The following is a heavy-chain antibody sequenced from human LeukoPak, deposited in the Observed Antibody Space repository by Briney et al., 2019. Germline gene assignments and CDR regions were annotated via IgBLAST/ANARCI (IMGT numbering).Heavy chain of an antibody. CDR3: ARDRGLAAPATRAATIGYMDV. J-gene: IGHJ6*03. V-gene: IGHV3-33*01. D-gene: IGHD2-15*01. CDR1: GFTFSSYG. Sequence: PGRSLRLSCAASGFTFSSYGMHWVRQAPGKGLEWVAVIWYDGSNKYYADSVKGRFTISRDNSKNTLYLQMNSLRAEDTAVYYCARDRGLAAPATRAATIGYMDVWGKGTTVTVSS. CDR2: IWYDGSNK.